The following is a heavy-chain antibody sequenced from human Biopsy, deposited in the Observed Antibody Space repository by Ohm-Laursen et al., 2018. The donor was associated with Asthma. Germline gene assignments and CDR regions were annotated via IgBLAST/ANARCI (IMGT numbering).Heavy chain of an antibody. V-gene: IGHV1-69*01. Sequence: GSSVKVSCKASGGTLNNYAINWVRQAPGQGLEWMGGISPIFGAIKYGQKFQGRLTLTADVFTNTVHMELSSLRSDDTAVLYCAEARCYYYYCDMDVWGQGTTVTVSS. D-gene: IGHD6-6*01. J-gene: IGHJ6*02. CDR2: ISPIFGAI. CDR3: AEARCYYYYCDMDV. CDR1: GGTLNNYA.